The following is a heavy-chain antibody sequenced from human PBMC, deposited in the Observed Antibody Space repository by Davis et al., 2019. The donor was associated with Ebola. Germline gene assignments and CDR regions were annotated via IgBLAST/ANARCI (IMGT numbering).Heavy chain of an antibody. J-gene: IGHJ4*02. Sequence: AASVQVSCKASGGTLSSYAISWVRQAPGQGLEWVGGIIPILGIANYAQKFQGRVTITADTSTSTAYMELSSLRSEDTAVYYCAREGKSGWYGLISFDYWGQGTLVTVSS. V-gene: IGHV1-69*10. CDR2: IIPILGIA. D-gene: IGHD6-19*01. CDR3: AREGKSGWYGLISFDY. CDR1: GGTLSSYA.